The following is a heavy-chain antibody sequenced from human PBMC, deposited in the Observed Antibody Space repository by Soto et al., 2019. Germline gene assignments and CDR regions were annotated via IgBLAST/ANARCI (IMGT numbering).Heavy chain of an antibody. Sequence: QVQLVQSGAEVKKPGSSVKVSCKASGGTFSSYTISWVRQDPGQGLEWMGRIIPILGIANYAQKFQGRVTITADKSTSTAYMELSSLRSEDTAVYYCARYKKTQGWVVPRGDDAFDIWGQGTMVTVSS. V-gene: IGHV1-69*02. CDR3: ARYKKTQGWVVPRGDDAFDI. D-gene: IGHD2-21*01. CDR2: IIPILGIA. CDR1: GGTFSSYT. J-gene: IGHJ3*02.